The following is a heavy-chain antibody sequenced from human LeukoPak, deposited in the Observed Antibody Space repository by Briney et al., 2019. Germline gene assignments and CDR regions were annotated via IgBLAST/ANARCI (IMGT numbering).Heavy chain of an antibody. Sequence: SETLSLTCTVSGDSIGSSTYYWSWIRQPPGKGLEWIGYIYYSGSTYYNPSLKSRVTISVDTSKNQFSLKLSSVTAADTAVYYCARYSSSWYIFPYYFDYWGQGTLVTVSS. V-gene: IGHV4-30-4*01. J-gene: IGHJ4*02. D-gene: IGHD6-13*01. CDR2: IYYSGST. CDR3: ARYSSSWYIFPYYFDY. CDR1: GDSIGSSTYY.